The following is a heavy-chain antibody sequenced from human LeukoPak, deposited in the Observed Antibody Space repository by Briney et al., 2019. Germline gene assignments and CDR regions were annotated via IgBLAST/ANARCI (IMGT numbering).Heavy chain of an antibody. Sequence: SQTLSLTCTVSGGSISSGDYYWSWIRQPPGKGLEWIGYIYYSGSTYYNPSLKSRVTISVDTSKNQFSLKLSSVTAADTAVYYCAREGWNHDAFDTWGQGTMVTVSS. CDR3: AREGWNHDAFDT. J-gene: IGHJ3*02. CDR1: GGSISSGDYY. V-gene: IGHV4-30-4*08. CDR2: IYYSGST. D-gene: IGHD1-1*01.